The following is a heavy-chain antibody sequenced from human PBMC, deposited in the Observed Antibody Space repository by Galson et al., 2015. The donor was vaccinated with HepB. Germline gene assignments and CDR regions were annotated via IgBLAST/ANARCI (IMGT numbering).Heavy chain of an antibody. CDR1: GFIFGDYA. J-gene: IGHJ4*02. CDR3: ARVLRPYYDDSSGYGDY. D-gene: IGHD3-22*01. Sequence: SLRLSCAASGFIFGDYAMSWFRQAPGKGLEWVGFIRSKAYGGTTKFAASVKGRSTISRDDSKSIAYLQMNSLKSEDTAVYYCARVLRPYYDDSSGYGDYWGQGTLVTVSS. CDR2: IRSKAYGGTT. V-gene: IGHV3-49*03.